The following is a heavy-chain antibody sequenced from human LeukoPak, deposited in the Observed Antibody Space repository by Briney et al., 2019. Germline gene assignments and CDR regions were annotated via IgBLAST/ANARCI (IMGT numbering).Heavy chain of an antibody. D-gene: IGHD2/OR15-2a*01. Sequence: SETLFLTCTVSGYSISSGYYWGWIRQPPGKGLEWIGSIYHSGSTYYNPSLKSRVTISVDTSKNQFSLKLSSVTAADTAVYYCARDLLNAFDIWGQGTMVTVSS. J-gene: IGHJ3*02. CDR2: IYHSGST. CDR1: GYSISSGYY. CDR3: ARDLLNAFDI. V-gene: IGHV4-38-2*02.